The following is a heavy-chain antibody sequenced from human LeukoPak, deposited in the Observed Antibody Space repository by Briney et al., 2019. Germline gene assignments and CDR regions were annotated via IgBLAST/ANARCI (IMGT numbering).Heavy chain of an antibody. CDR2: IYYSGST. J-gene: IGHJ4*02. CDR3: ARYYDSVYYFDY. Sequence: SETLSLTCTVSGGSISSYYWSWIRQPPGKGLEWIGYIYYSGSTNYNPSLKSRVTISVDTSKNQFSLKLSSVTAADTAVYYCARYYDSVYYFDYWGQGTLVTVSS. CDR1: GGSISSYY. V-gene: IGHV4-59*01. D-gene: IGHD3-3*01.